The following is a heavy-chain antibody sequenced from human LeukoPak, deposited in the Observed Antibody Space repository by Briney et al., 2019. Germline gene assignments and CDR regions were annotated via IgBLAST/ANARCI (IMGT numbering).Heavy chain of an antibody. Sequence: PSETLSLTCTVSGGYISSYYWSWLRQPPGKGLEWIGYIYNSGSTNYNPSLKSRVTISLDTSKNQFPLKLSSVTAADTAVYYCARKANFDLWGRGTLVTVSS. CDR3: ARKANFDL. J-gene: IGHJ2*01. CDR2: IYNSGST. CDR1: GGYISSYY. V-gene: IGHV4-59*01.